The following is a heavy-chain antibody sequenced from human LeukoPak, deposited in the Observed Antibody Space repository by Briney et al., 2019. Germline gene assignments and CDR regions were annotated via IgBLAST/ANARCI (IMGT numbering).Heavy chain of an antibody. CDR3: ARDRDSVVPAATLDY. Sequence: PSETLSLTCTVSGGSLSSYYWSWIRQPAGKGLEWIRRIYTSGSTNYNPSLKSRVTMSVDTSKNQFSLKLSSVSAADTAVYYCARDRDSVVPAATLDYWGQGTLVTVSS. CDR1: GGSLSSYY. D-gene: IGHD2-2*01. V-gene: IGHV4-4*07. CDR2: IYTSGST. J-gene: IGHJ4*02.